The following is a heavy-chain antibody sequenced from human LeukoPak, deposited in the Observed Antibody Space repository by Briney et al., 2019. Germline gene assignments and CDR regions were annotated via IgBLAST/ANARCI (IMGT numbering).Heavy chain of an antibody. CDR3: ARDPGYSGYDYGSY. CDR1: GFTFSSYS. D-gene: IGHD5-12*01. V-gene: IGHV3-21*01. CDR2: ISSSSSYI. J-gene: IGHJ4*02. Sequence: GGSLRLSCAASGFTFSSYSMNWVRQAPGKGLEWVSSISSSSSYIYYADSVKGRFTISRDNAKNSLYLQMNSLRAEDTAVYYCARDPGYSGYDYGSYWGQGTQVTVSS.